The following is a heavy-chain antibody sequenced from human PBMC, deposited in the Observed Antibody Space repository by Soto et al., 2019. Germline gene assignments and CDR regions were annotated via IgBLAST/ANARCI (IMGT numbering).Heavy chain of an antibody. D-gene: IGHD2-21*01. CDR2: IIPIFGTA. CDR3: ARQEAIVVEAGVLYYYYGMDV. CDR1: GGTFSSYT. Sequence: ASVEVSCKASGGTFSSYTINWVRQAPGQGLEWMGGIIPIFGTANYAQKFQGRVTITADESTSTAYMELSSLRSEDTAVYYCARQEAIVVEAGVLYYYYGMDVWGQGTTVTVSS. V-gene: IGHV1-69*13. J-gene: IGHJ6*02.